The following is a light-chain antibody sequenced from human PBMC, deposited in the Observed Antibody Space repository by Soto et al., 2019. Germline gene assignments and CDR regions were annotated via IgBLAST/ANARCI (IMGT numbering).Light chain of an antibody. V-gene: IGLV2-14*03. CDR3: SSYTTSNTRQIV. J-gene: IGLJ1*01. Sequence: QSVLTQPASVSGSPGQSITISCTGTSSDVGGYNYVSWYQHHPGKALKLIIYDVSNRPSGVSILFSGSKSDNTASLTISGLQPEDEADYHCSSYTTSNTRQIVFGTGTKVTVL. CDR1: SSDVGGYNY. CDR2: DVS.